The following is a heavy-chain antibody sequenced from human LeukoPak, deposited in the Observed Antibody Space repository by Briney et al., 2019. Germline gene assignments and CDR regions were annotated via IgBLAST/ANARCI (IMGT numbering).Heavy chain of an antibody. J-gene: IGHJ4*02. V-gene: IGHV7-4-1*02. Sequence: ASVKVSCKASGYTFTSYAMNWVRQAPGQGLEWMGWINTNTGNPTYAQGFTGRFVFSLDTSVSTAYLQISSLKAEDTAVYYCARGAIIAAHTPYYFDYWGQGTLVTVSS. CDR2: INTNTGNP. CDR3: ARGAIIAAHTPYYFDY. D-gene: IGHD6-13*01. CDR1: GYTFTSYA.